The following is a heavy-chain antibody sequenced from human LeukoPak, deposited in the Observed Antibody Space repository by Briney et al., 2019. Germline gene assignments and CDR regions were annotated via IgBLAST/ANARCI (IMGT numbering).Heavy chain of an antibody. CDR2: IYYTGST. CDR1: GGSISSYY. J-gene: IGHJ4*02. Sequence: SETLSLTCTVSGGSISSYYWSWIRQPPGKGLEWIGYIYYTGSTTYNPSVKSRITISLDTSKKQISLKLRSVTAADTAVYYCARRGSWDEPRPFDYWGQGSLVTVSS. CDR3: ARRGSWDEPRPFDY. V-gene: IGHV4-59*01. D-gene: IGHD1-26*01.